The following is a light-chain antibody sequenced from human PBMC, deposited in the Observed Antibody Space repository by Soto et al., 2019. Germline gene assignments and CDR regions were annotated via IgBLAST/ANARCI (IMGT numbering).Light chain of an antibody. CDR2: GSS. V-gene: IGKV3-20*01. CDR3: QQYGTSPQT. Sequence: EIVLRLSPGTLSMSPGERATLSCRASQSVRSRYLAWYQQKPGQAPSFLIYGSSGRPPGIPDRVSGSGSGTEFTLSISRLEPEDFAVYYCQQYGTSPQTFGQGTKVEIK. J-gene: IGKJ1*01. CDR1: QSVRSRY.